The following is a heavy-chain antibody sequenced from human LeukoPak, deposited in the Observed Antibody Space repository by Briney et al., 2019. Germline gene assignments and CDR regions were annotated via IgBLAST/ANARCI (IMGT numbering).Heavy chain of an antibody. CDR2: INWNGGST. Sequence: PGGSLRLSCAASGFTFSYAWMSWVRQAPGKGLEWVSGINWNGGSTGYADSVKGRFTISRDNAKNSLYLQMNSLRAEDTALYYCARELPDPIAWFGPWGQGTLVTVSS. CDR3: ARELPDPIAWFGP. V-gene: IGHV3-20*04. D-gene: IGHD2-2*01. J-gene: IGHJ5*02. CDR1: GFTFSYAW.